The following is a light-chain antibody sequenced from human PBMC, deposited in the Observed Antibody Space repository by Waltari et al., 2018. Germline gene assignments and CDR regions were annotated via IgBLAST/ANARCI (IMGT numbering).Light chain of an antibody. CDR1: QSAAIIY. J-gene: IGKJ2*01. V-gene: IGKV3-20*01. CDR3: QQYGDSPLYT. Sequence: VLTQSPGPLSLSPGDRATLSCRASQSAAIIYFALYQQKPGQAPRLLIYVASNRATGIPDRFSGSGSGKDFTLTISRLEPEDFAVYYCQQYGDSPLYTFGRGTKLEIK. CDR2: VAS.